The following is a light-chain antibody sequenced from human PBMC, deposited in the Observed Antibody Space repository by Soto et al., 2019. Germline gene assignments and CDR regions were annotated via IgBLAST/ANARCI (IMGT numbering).Light chain of an antibody. CDR2: DAS. Sequence: EIVLTPCPATLSLSLGERATLSCRASQSVSVYLAWYQQKPGQAPRLLIYDASNRATGIPARFSGSGSGTDFTLTSSGLEPEDFAVYYCQPRSNWIFGPGTKVDIK. CDR1: QSVSVY. CDR3: QPRSNWI. J-gene: IGKJ3*01. V-gene: IGKV3-11*01.